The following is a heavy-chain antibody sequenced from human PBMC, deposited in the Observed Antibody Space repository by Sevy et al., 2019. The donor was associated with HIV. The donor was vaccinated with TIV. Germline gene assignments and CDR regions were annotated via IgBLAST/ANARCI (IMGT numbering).Heavy chain of an antibody. J-gene: IGHJ3*02. V-gene: IGHV3-48*03. CDR1: GFTFSSYE. CDR2: ISSSGSTI. Sequence: GGSLRLSCAASGFTFSSYEMYWVRQAPGKGLEWISYISSSGSTIYYADSVKGRFTISRDNAKNSLYLQMNSLRAEDTAVYYCAKLRRYNSSWDAFDIWGQGTIITVSS. D-gene: IGHD6-13*01. CDR3: AKLRRYNSSWDAFDI.